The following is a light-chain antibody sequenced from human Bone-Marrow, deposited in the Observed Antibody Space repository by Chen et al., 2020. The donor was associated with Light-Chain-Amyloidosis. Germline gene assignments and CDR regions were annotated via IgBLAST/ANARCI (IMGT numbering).Light chain of an antibody. V-gene: IGLV3-21*02. CDR1: NIGSKS. CDR3: QVWDSSSDHVI. J-gene: IGLJ2*01. Sequence: SYVLNQPPSVSVAPGQTARITCGGNNIGSKSVHWYQQKPGQAPILVVYDDRDRPSGIPGRFSGSNFGTTATLTVSRVEAGDEADYYCQVWDSSSDHVIFGGGTKLTVL. CDR2: DDR.